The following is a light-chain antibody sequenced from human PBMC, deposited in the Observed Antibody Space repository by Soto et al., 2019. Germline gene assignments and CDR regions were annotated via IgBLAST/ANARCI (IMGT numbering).Light chain of an antibody. J-gene: IGKJ5*01. CDR3: QPRSNWPPVIT. Sequence: EIVLTQSPATLSLSPGERATLSCRASQTFSSHLAWYQQKPGQAPRLLIYDASKRATGIPARFSGRGSGTDFTLTISSLEPEAFAVSHCQPRSNWPPVITFGQGTRLEIK. CDR1: QTFSSH. CDR2: DAS. V-gene: IGKV3-11*01.